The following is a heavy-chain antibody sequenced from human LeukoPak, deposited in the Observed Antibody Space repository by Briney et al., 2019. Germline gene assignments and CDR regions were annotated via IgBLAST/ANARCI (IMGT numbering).Heavy chain of an antibody. CDR3: AKRVAVSSSLNFDY. V-gene: IGHV3-74*01. D-gene: IGHD6-6*01. CDR1: GFTLSSYW. CDR2: INSDGSST. J-gene: IGHJ4*02. Sequence: PGGPLRLSCAASGFTLSSYWMHWVRQAPGKGLVWVSRINSDGSSTSYADSVKGRFTISRDNSKNTLYLQMNSLRAEDTAVYYCAKRVAVSSSLNFDYWGQGTLVTVSS.